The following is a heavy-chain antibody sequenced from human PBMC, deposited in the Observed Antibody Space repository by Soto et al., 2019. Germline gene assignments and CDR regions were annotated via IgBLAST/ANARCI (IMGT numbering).Heavy chain of an antibody. CDR2: ISYDGSNK. J-gene: IGHJ4*02. D-gene: IGHD3-22*01. CDR3: ARDRPYYYDSSGSFDY. Sequence: QVQLVESGGGVVQPGRSLRLSCAASGFTFSSYGMHWVRQAPGKGLEWVAVISYDGSNKYYADSVKGRFTISRDNSKNTLYLQMNSLRAEDTAVYYCARDRPYYYDSSGSFDYWGQGTLVTVSS. V-gene: IGHV3-30*03. CDR1: GFTFSSYG.